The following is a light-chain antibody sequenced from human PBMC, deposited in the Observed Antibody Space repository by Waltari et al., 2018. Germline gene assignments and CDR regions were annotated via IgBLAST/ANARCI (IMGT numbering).Light chain of an antibody. J-gene: IGLJ3*02. V-gene: IGLV4-69*01. Sequence: PVLPQSPSASASLGASVKLTCTLTCEETSYVIAWHQQQPDKGPRYLMKVHTDGSHLKGAGIPDRISGSSSGAELSLIISSLQSEDEAYYYCQTWRSGIRVFGGGTKLTVL. CDR2: VHTDGSH. CDR3: QTWRSGIRV. CDR1: CEETSYV.